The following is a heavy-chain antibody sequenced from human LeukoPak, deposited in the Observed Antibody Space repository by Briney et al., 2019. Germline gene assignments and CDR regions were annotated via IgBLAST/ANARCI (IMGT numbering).Heavy chain of an antibody. J-gene: IGHJ4*02. CDR1: GGSISSGGYY. V-gene: IGHV4-30-2*01. CDR3: ANPAAGTGEDY. CDR2: IYHSGST. Sequence: SETLSLTCTVSGGSISSGGYYWSWIRQPPRKGLEWIGYIYHSGSTYYNPSLKSRVTISVDRSKNQFSLKLSSVTAADTAVYYCANPAAGTGEDYWGQGTLVTVSS. D-gene: IGHD6-13*01.